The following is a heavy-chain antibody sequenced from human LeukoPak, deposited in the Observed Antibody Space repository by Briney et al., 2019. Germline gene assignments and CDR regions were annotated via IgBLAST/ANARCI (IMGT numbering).Heavy chain of an antibody. CDR3: GLCFQDASGYYLIIDT. D-gene: IGHD3-22*01. J-gene: IGHJ5*02. Sequence: GGSLRLFCAASGFTVSSNYMSWVCQAPGKGLEWVSVIYSGGSTYYADSVKGRFTISRDDGKNSLHLQMNSLRVEDTAIYYCGLCFQDASGYYLIIDTWGRRTLVTVSS. CDR2: IYSGGST. V-gene: IGHV3-53*01. CDR1: GFTVSSNY.